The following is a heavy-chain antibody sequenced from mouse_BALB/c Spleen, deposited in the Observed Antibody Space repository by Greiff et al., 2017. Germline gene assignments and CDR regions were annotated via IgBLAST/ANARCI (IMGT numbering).Heavy chain of an antibody. CDR2: IWAGGST. J-gene: IGHJ1*01. Sequence: VQLQESGPGLVAPSQSLSITCTVSGFSLTSYGVHWVRQPPGKGLEWLGVIWAGGSTNYNSALMSRLSISKDNSKSQVFLKMNSLQTDDTAMYYCAREADGYYDYWYFDVWGAGTTVTVSS. CDR3: AREADGYYDYWYFDV. CDR1: GFSLTSYG. V-gene: IGHV2-9*02. D-gene: IGHD2-3*01.